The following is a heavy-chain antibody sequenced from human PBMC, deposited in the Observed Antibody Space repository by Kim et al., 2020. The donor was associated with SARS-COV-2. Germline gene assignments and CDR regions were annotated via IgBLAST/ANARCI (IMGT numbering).Heavy chain of an antibody. CDR1: GFTFSDYY. Sequence: GGSLRLSCAASGFTFSDYYMSWIRQAPGKGLEWVSYISTSSTYTNYADSVKGRFTISRDNAQNSLFLQMSDLRAEDTAVYYCATDVADYGSGSSLKFQGHDYWGQGTLVTVSS. V-gene: IGHV3-11*06. CDR3: ATDVADYGSGSSLKFQGHDY. CDR2: ISTSSTYT. J-gene: IGHJ4*02. D-gene: IGHD3-10*01.